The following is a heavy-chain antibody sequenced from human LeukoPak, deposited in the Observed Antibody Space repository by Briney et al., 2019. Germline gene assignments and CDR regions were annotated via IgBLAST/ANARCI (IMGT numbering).Heavy chain of an antibody. CDR1: GFTFSSYW. J-gene: IGHJ4*02. D-gene: IGHD6-13*01. CDR2: IKQDGSET. V-gene: IGHV3-7*01. Sequence: GGSLRLSCAASGFTFSSYWMNWVRQAPGKGLEWVANIKQDGSETYYVDSVKGQFTISRDNAKNSLNLQMNSLRVEDTAVYYCARAGGARSSWSYWGQGTLVTVSS. CDR3: ARAGGARSSWSY.